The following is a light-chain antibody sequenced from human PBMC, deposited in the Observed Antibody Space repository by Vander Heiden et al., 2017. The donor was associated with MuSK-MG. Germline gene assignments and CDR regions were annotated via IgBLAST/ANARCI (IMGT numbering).Light chain of an antibody. CDR2: GAS. CDR1: QSVGRNY. Sequence: VLTQSPGTLSLSPGERATLSCRASQSVGRNYLAWYQLVPGQAPRLLIYGASSRATGIPDRFSGSGSGTDFTFTISRLEPEDFGVYYCQQEDRAPITFGGGTKVEIK. V-gene: IGKV3-20*01. CDR3: QQEDRAPIT. J-gene: IGKJ4*01.